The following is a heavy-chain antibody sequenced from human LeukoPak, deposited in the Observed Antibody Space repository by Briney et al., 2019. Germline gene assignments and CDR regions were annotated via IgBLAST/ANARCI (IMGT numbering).Heavy chain of an antibody. V-gene: IGHV3-30*18. CDR1: GFTFSSYG. CDR2: ISYDGSNK. Sequence: PGGSLRLSCAASGFTFSSYGMHWVRQAPGKGLDWVAVISYDGSNKYYADSVKGRFTISRDNSKNTLYLQMNSLRAEDTAVYYCAKDFAVAGTPAWGQGTLVTVSS. CDR3: AKDFAVAGTPA. D-gene: IGHD6-19*01. J-gene: IGHJ5*02.